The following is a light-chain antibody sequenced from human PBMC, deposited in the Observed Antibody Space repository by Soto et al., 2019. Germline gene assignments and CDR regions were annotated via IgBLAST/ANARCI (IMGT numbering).Light chain of an antibody. CDR2: AAS. CDR3: QQYTTYPLT. Sequence: DIQMTQSPPSLSASVGDRVTITCRASQGIKNYLAWFQQKPGEAPKSLIYAASSLQSGVPSRFSGSGSGTYFTLTICSLQPEDFATYYCQQYTTYPLTFGRGTKLEIK. J-gene: IGKJ2*01. CDR1: QGIKNY. V-gene: IGKV1-16*01.